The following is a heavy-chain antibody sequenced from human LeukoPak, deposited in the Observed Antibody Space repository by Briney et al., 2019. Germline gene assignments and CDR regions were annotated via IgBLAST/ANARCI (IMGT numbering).Heavy chain of an antibody. Sequence: GGSLRLSCAASGSTFDDYAMHWVRQAPGKGLEWVSGISWNSGSIGYADSVKGRFTISRDNAKNSLYLQMNSLRAEDMALYYCAKATMVRGVIIGGWFDPWGQGTLVTVSS. J-gene: IGHJ5*02. CDR2: ISWNSGSI. CDR1: GSTFDDYA. V-gene: IGHV3-9*03. CDR3: AKATMVRGVIIGGWFDP. D-gene: IGHD3-10*01.